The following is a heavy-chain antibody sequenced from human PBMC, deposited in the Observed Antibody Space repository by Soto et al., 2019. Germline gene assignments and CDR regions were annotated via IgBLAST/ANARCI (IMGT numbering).Heavy chain of an antibody. CDR1: GFTVSSNY. Sequence: GGSLRLSCAASGFTVSSNYMSWVRQAPGKGLEWVSVIYSGGSTYYADSVKGRFTISRDNSKNTLYLQMNSLRAEDTAVYYCARDLFTDGSKGDPWGQGTLVTVSS. D-gene: IGHD1-26*01. J-gene: IGHJ5*02. CDR3: ARDLFTDGSKGDP. CDR2: IYSGGST. V-gene: IGHV3-66*01.